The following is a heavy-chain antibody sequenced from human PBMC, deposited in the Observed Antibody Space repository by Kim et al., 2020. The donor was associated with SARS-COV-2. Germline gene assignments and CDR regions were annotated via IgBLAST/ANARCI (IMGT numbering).Heavy chain of an antibody. Sequence: SETLSLTCTVSGGSITSYYWSWIRQPPGKGLEWIGYVYYSGSTNYNPSLKSRVTISVDTSKNQFSLKLSSVTAADTAVYYCARRNAFDIWGQGTMVTVSS. CDR3: ARRNAFDI. CDR2: VYYSGST. CDR1: GGSITSYY. V-gene: IGHV4-59*08. J-gene: IGHJ3*02.